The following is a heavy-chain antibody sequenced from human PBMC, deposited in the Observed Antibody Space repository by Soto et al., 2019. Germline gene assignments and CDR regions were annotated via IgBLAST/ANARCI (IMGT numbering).Heavy chain of an antibody. V-gene: IGHV3-30*18. CDR3: AKGRYYYGSGSYKNAVRQDYYGMDV. D-gene: IGHD3-10*01. CDR1: GFTFSSYG. J-gene: IGHJ6*02. Sequence: PGGSLRLSCAASGFTFSSYGMHWVRQAPGKGLEWVAVISYDGSNKYYADSVKGRFTISRDNSKNTLYLQMNSLRAEDTAVYYCAKGRYYYGSGSYKNAVRQDYYGMDVWGQGTTVTVS. CDR2: ISYDGSNK.